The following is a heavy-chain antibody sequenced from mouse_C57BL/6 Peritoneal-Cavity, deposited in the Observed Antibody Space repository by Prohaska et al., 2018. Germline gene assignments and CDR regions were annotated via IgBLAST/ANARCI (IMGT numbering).Heavy chain of an antibody. CDR3: ARVHGSAWFAY. J-gene: IGHJ3*01. Sequence: VQLVESGGGLVKPGGSLKLSCASSGFTFSDYGMHWVRQAPEKGLELVAYISSGSSTIYYADTVKGRFTISRDNAKNTLFLQMTSLRSEDTAMYYCARVHGSAWFAYWGQGTLVTVSA. CDR2: ISSGSSTI. CDR1: GFTFSDYG. D-gene: IGHD2-2*01. V-gene: IGHV5-17*01.